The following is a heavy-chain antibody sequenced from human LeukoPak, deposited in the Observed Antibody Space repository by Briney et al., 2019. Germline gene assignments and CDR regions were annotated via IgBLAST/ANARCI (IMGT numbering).Heavy chain of an antibody. D-gene: IGHD3-3*01. V-gene: IGHV3-7*05. CDR2: IKQDGSEK. CDR1: GFMFSSYC. CDR3: ARDQGDFWSGHVVWFDP. Sequence: GGSLRLSCVASGFMFSSYCMTWVRQAPGKGLEWVANIKQDGSEKYYVDSVKGRFTISRDNAKNSLYLQMNSLRAEDTAVYYCARDQGDFWSGHVVWFDPWGQGTLVTVSS. J-gene: IGHJ5*02.